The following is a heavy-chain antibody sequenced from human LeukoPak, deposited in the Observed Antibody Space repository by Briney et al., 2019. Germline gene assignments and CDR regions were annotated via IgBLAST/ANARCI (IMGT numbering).Heavy chain of an antibody. J-gene: IGHJ5*02. D-gene: IGHD3-22*01. V-gene: IGHV4-39*01. CDR1: GGSISSSYYY. Sequence: SETLSLTCTVSGGSISSSYYYWGWIRQPPGKGLEWIGSIYYSGSTYYNPSLKSRVTISVDTSKNQFSLKLRSVTVADTAVYYCARATGDYDNSGYYFGWFDPWGQGTLVTVSS. CDR3: ARATGDYDNSGYYFGWFDP. CDR2: IYYSGST.